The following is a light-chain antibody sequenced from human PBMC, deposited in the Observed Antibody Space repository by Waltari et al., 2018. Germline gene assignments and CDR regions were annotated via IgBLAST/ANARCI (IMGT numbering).Light chain of an antibody. V-gene: IGLV8-61*01. CDR2: DTN. CDR1: SGPVSTTYY. Sequence: QTVVTQEPSLSVSPGGTVTLTCGLSSGPVSTTYYPSWYQQAPGQAPRPLIFDTNPRSSGVPDRFSGSILDNKAALTITGARADDESDYYCVLSMGSGIWVFGGGTKLTVL. CDR3: VLSMGSGIWV. J-gene: IGLJ3*02.